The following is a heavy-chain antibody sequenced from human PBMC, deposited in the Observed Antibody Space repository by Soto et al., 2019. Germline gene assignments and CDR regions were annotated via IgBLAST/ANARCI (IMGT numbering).Heavy chain of an antibody. J-gene: IGHJ6*03. CDR3: ARSKEMRYQLPHYYMDV. CDR2: IYYSGST. Sequence: QVQLQESGPGLVKPSQTLSLTCSVSGGSISSGGYYWSWIRQHPGKGLEWIGYIYYSGSTYYNPSLKSRVTISVDTSKNQFSLKLSSVTAADTAVYYCARSKEMRYQLPHYYMDVWGKGTTVTVSS. V-gene: IGHV4-31*03. D-gene: IGHD2-2*01. CDR1: GGSISSGGYY.